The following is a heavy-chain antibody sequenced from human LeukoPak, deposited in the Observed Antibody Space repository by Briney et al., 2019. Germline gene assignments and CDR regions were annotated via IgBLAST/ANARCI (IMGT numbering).Heavy chain of an antibody. J-gene: IGHJ4*02. D-gene: IGHD3-3*01. CDR2: ISSSSNYI. CDR3: ARDTGFWSATSFGVDY. V-gene: IGHV3-21*01. CDR1: GFTFSSYW. Sequence: GGSLRLSCAASGFTFSSYWMNWARQAPGKGLEWVSSISSSSNYIYYADSVKGRFTISRDNAKNSLYLQMNSLRAEDTAVYYCARDTGFWSATSFGVDYWGQGTLVTVSS.